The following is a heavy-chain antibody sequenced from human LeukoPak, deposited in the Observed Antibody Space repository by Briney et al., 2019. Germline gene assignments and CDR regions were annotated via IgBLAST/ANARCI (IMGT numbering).Heavy chain of an antibody. CDR1: GFTFSTYG. Sequence: GGSLRLSCATSGFTFSTYGMSWVRRAPNKGLEWLSTISGSGDSTYYADSVKGRFTISRDNSKSTLFLQMNSLTAEDTAVYYCARDGSGSDFSLDYWGQGTLVTVSS. CDR2: ISGSGDST. J-gene: IGHJ4*02. D-gene: IGHD3-10*01. V-gene: IGHV3-23*01. CDR3: ARDGSGSDFSLDY.